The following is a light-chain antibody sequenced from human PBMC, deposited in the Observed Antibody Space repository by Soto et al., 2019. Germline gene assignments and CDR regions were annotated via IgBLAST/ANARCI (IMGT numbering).Light chain of an antibody. CDR3: CAFTSAGTWV. CDR2: EDT. J-gene: IGLJ3*02. CDR1: SSDVGSHPL. V-gene: IGLV2-23*01. Sequence: QSALTQPASVSGSPGQSITISCAGTSSDVGSHPLVSWYQQHPGKAPILMISEDTKRPSGVSNRFSGSKSGNMASLTISGLQAEDEADYYCCAFTSAGTWVFGGGTKLTVL.